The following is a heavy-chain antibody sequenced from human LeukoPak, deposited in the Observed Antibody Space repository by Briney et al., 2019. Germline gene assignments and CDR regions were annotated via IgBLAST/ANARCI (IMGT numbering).Heavy chain of an antibody. CDR3: ARDYYGSGSYWTNHDY. CDR1: EFTFSSYW. D-gene: IGHD3-10*01. J-gene: IGHJ4*02. V-gene: IGHV3-74*01. Sequence: GGSLRLSCAASEFTFSSYWMHWVRQAPGKGLVWVSRIKSDGSTTSYADSVKGRFTISRDNAKNTLYLQMNSLRAEDTAVYYCARDYYGSGSYWTNHDYWGQGTLVTVSS. CDR2: IKSDGSTT.